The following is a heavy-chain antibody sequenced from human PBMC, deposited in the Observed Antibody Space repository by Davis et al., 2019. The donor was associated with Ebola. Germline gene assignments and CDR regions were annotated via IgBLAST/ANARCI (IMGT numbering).Heavy chain of an antibody. Sequence: GESLKISCAASGFTFSSYSMNWVRQAPGKGLEWVSSISSSSSYIYYADSVKGRFTISRDNAKNSLYLQMNSLRAEDTAVYYCARFHNSSWNWDYFDYWGQGTLVTVSS. D-gene: IGHD6-13*01. V-gene: IGHV3-21*01. CDR2: ISSSSSYI. CDR1: GFTFSSYS. CDR3: ARFHNSSWNWDYFDY. J-gene: IGHJ4*02.